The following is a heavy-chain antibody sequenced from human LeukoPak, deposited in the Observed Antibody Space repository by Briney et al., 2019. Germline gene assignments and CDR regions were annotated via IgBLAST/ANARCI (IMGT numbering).Heavy chain of an antibody. Sequence: GGSLRLSCAVSGFTFSSYEMNWVRQAPGKGLEWVSYISSSGRTIYYADSVKGRFTISRDSARNSLDLQMNSLRVEDMAVYYCARRAIAEGFDYWGQGTLVTVSS. J-gene: IGHJ4*02. D-gene: IGHD6-13*01. V-gene: IGHV3-48*03. CDR1: GFTFSSYE. CDR3: ARRAIAEGFDY. CDR2: ISSSGRTI.